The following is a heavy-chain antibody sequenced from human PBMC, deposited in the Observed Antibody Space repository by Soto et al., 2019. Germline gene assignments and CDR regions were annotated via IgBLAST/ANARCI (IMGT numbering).Heavy chain of an antibody. CDR2: ISWNSGSI. V-gene: IGHV3-9*01. D-gene: IGHD3-3*01. Sequence: GGSRRLSCAASGFTFEDYAMHWVRQAPGKGLEWVSGISWNSGSIGYADSVKGRFTISRDNAKNSLYLQMNSLRAEDTALCYCAKEGGGTIFGVVNYYYYYGMDVWGQGTTVNVSS. J-gene: IGHJ6*02. CDR3: AKEGGGTIFGVVNYYYYYGMDV. CDR1: GFTFEDYA.